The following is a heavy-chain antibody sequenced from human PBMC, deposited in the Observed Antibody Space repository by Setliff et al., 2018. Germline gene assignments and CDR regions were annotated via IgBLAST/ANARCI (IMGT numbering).Heavy chain of an antibody. CDR1: GYSFSDSA. D-gene: IGHD3-3*01. Sequence: ASVKVSCKASGYSFSDSAVNWVRQAPGQGLQWVEWISVYSGNAYYAQTLQDRVTLTTDTSTTTAYMDLRSLRSDDTAVYYCARSIALFGVDVVSCYFDHWGQGTLVTVSS. J-gene: IGHJ4*02. CDR3: ARSIALFGVDVVSCYFDH. V-gene: IGHV1-18*01. CDR2: ISVYSGNA.